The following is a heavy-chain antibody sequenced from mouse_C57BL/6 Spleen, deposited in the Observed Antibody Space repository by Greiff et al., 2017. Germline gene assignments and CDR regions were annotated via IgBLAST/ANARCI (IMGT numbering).Heavy chain of an antibody. J-gene: IGHJ2*01. D-gene: IGHD4-1*01. CDR1: GFNIKDDY. V-gene: IGHV14-4*01. CDR3: TELGHYFDY. Sequence: EVKLMESGAELVRPGASVKLSCTASGFNIKDDYMHWVKQRPEQGLEWIGWIDPENGDTEYASKFQGKATITADTSSNTAYLQLSSLTSEDTAVYYCTELGHYFDYWGQGTTLTVSS. CDR2: IDPENGDT.